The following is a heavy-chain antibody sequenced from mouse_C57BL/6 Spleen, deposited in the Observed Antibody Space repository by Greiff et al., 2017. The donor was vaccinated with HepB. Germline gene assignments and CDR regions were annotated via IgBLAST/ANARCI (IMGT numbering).Heavy chain of an antibody. CDR2: IYPETGGT. V-gene: IGHV1-15*01. CDR3: TTSYGSSYGGAMDY. D-gene: IGHD1-1*01. CDR1: GYTFTDYE. J-gene: IGHJ4*01. Sequence: VQLQQSGAELVRPGASVTLSCKASGYTFTDYEMHWVKQTPVHGLEWIGAIYPETGGTAYNQKFKGKAILTADKSSSTAYMELRSLTSEDSAVYYCTTSYGSSYGGAMDYWGQGTSVTVSS.